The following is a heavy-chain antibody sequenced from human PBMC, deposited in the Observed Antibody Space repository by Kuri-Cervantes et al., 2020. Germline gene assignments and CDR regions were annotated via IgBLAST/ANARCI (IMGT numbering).Heavy chain of an antibody. CDR3: AKDSSGYDYETLYYFDY. Sequence: GESLKISCAASGFTFSDHYVTWIRQAPGKGLELVSYISGSGTTIYYADSVKGRFTISRDNAKNSLYLQMNSLRAEDTALYYCAKDSSGYDYETLYYFDYWGQGTLVTVSS. CDR2: ISGSGTTI. V-gene: IGHV3-11*01. CDR1: GFTFSDHY. J-gene: IGHJ4*02. D-gene: IGHD5-12*01.